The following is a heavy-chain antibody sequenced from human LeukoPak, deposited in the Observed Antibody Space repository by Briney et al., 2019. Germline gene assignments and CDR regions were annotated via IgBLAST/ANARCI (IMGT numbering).Heavy chain of an antibody. CDR1: GGSISSGYY. V-gene: IGHV4-38-2*02. CDR3: AKSNGYGLIDI. D-gene: IGHD3-22*01. J-gene: IGHJ3*02. CDR2: LSHSGSS. Sequence: SETLSLTCTVSGGSISSGYYWDWIRQPPGKGLEWIGTLSHSGSSYYNPSLKSRVTISVDTSKNQFSLNLSSVTAADTAVYYCAKSNGYGLIDIWGQGTMVTVSS.